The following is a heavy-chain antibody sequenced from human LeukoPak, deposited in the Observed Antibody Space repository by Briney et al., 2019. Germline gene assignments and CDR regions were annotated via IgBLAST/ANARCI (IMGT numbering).Heavy chain of an antibody. CDR1: GFTFSSYP. J-gene: IGHJ4*02. CDR3: ARHDYGGNSGDY. CDR2: IGTSSSTI. D-gene: IGHD4-23*01. Sequence: GGSLRLSCAASGFTFSSYPMTWVRQAPGKGLEWVSYIGTSSSTIYYADSVKGRFTISRDNAKNSLYLQMNSLRDEDTAVYYCARHDYGGNSGDYWGQGTLVTVSS. V-gene: IGHV3-48*02.